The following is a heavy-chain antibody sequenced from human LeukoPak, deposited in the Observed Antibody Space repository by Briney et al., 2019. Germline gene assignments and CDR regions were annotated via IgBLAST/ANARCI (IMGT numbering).Heavy chain of an antibody. V-gene: IGHV4-30-4*08. D-gene: IGHD1-26*01. CDR1: GGSISSGDYY. Sequence: SETLSLTCTVSGGSISSGDYYWRWIRQPPGKGLEWIGYIYYSGSTNYNPSLKSRVTISVDTSKNQFSLKLSSVTAADAAVYYCARAGQDAWELLCDYWGQGTLVTVSS. CDR2: IYYSGST. J-gene: IGHJ4*02. CDR3: ARAGQDAWELLCDY.